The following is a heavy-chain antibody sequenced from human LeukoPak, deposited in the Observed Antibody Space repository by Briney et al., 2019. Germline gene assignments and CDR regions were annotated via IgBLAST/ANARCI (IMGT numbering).Heavy chain of an antibody. V-gene: IGHV4-59*01. CDR3: TRGAGWLIDY. CDR1: GGSISDYY. D-gene: IGHD3-16*01. Sequence: SETLSLTCTVSGGSISDYYRGWIRQPPGKGLEWIGYFYNSGSSTYNPSLKSRVTISADTSKNRFSLKLNSVTAADTAVYYCTRGAGWLIDYWGQGILVTVSS. J-gene: IGHJ4*02. CDR2: FYNSGSS.